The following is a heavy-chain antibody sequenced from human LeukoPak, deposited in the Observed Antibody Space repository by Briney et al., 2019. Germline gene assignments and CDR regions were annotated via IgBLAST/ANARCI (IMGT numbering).Heavy chain of an antibody. CDR2: ISAYNGNT. CDR3: AREGAAAGAYYYYMDV. D-gene: IGHD6-13*01. V-gene: IGHV1-18*01. Sequence: VASVKVSCKASGYTFTSYGISWVRQAPGQGLEWMGWISAYNGNTNYAQKLQGRVTMTTDTSTSTAYMELRSLRSDDTAVYYCAREGAAAGAYYYYMDVWGKGTTVTVSS. J-gene: IGHJ6*03. CDR1: GYTFTSYG.